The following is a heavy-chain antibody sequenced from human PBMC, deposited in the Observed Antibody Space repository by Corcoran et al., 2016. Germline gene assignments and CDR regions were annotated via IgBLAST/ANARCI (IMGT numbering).Heavy chain of an antibody. CDR2: IIPIFGTA. CDR1: GGTFSSYA. Sequence: QVQLVQSGAEVKKPGSSVKVSCKASGGTFSSYAISWVRQAPGQGLEWMGGIIPIFGTANYAQKFQGRVTITADESTSTAYMELSSLRSEDTAVYYCAREVGSSEWELRYYFDYWGQGTLVTVSS. CDR3: AREVGSSEWELRYYFDY. D-gene: IGHD1-26*01. J-gene: IGHJ4*02. V-gene: IGHV1-69*01.